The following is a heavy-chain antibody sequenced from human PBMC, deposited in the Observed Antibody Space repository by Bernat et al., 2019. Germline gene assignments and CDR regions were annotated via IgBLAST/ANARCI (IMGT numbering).Heavy chain of an antibody. CDR3: ARLGSSWSFDY. CDR2: IWYDGNNK. Sequence: VQLLESGGGVVQPQMSLRLSFPASGFTFNNYGMHWVRQVPGKGLEWVAVIWYDGNNKYYADSVKGRFTISRDNSKNTLYLQMNSLGAEDTAVYYCARLGSSWSFDYWGHGSLVTV. J-gene: IGHJ4*01. CDR1: GFTFNNYG. V-gene: IGHV3-33*01. D-gene: IGHD6-13*01.